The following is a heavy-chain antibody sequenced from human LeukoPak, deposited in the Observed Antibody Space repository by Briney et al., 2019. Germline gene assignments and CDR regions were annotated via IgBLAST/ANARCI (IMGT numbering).Heavy chain of an antibody. CDR2: INPNSGGT. V-gene: IGHV1-2*02. CDR1: GYTFTACY. D-gene: IGHD2-21*02. J-gene: IGHJ4*02. Sequence: GASVKVSCKASGYTFTACYMHWVRQAPGQGLEWMGWINPNSGGTDYAQKFQGRVTMTRDTSISTAYMELSSLSSDDTAVYYCARGSLVVVTASFDYWGQGTLVTVSS. CDR3: ARGSLVVVTASFDY.